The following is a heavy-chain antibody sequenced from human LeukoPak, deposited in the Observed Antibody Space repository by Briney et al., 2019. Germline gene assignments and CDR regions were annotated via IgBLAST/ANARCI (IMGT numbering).Heavy chain of an antibody. CDR2: ISYSGST. Sequence: SETLSLTCTVSGDSYSSPYWSWIRQPPGKGLEWIGYISYSGSTNYNPSLKSRVTISVDTSKNQFSLKLSSVTAADTAVYYCASGSYWYYFDYWGQGTLVTVSS. CDR1: GDSYSSPY. CDR3: ASGSYWYYFDY. V-gene: IGHV4-59*08. D-gene: IGHD1-26*01. J-gene: IGHJ4*02.